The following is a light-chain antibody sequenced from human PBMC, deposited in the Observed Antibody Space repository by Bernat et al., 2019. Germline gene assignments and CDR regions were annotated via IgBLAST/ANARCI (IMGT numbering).Light chain of an antibody. CDR1: SSDVGGYKY. Sequence: QSALTQPRSVSGSPGQSVTISCTGTSSDVGGYKYVSWYQQHPGKAPKLMIYDVSKRPSGVPDRFSGSKSGNTASLTISGLQAEDEADYYCCSYAGSYTYVFAPGTKVTVL. V-gene: IGLV2-11*01. J-gene: IGLJ1*01. CDR3: CSYAGSYTYV. CDR2: DVS.